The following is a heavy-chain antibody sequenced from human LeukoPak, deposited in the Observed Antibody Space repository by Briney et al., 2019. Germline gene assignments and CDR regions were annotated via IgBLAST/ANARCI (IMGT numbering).Heavy chain of an antibody. CDR3: ARGGISGYVY. CDR2: INHSGST. D-gene: IGHD5-12*01. Sequence: SETLSLTCAVYGGSFSGYYWSWIRQPPGKGLEWIGEINHSGSTNYNPSLKSRVTTSVDTSKNQFPLKLSSVTAADTAVYYCARGGISGYVYWGQGTLVTVSS. V-gene: IGHV4-34*01. CDR1: GGSFSGYY. J-gene: IGHJ4*02.